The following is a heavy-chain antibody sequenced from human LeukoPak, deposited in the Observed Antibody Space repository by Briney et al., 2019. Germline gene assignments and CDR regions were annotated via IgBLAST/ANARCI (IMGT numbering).Heavy chain of an antibody. V-gene: IGHV3-53*01. J-gene: IGHJ4*02. CDR2: IYSGGST. CDR3: ARAACGSCPFNF. Sequence: GGSLRLSCAASGLTVSSNYMSWVRQAPGKGLEWVSVIYSGGSTYYADSVKGRFTISRDNSKNTAYLQMNSLRAEGTAVYYCARAACGSCPFNFWGQGTLVTVSS. CDR1: GLTVSSNY. D-gene: IGHD5-12*01.